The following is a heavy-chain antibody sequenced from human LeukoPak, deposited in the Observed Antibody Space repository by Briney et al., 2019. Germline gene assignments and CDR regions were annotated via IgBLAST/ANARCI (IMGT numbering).Heavy chain of an antibody. CDR2: IRYDGSNK. V-gene: IGHV3-30*02. J-gene: IGHJ4*02. CDR3: AKTIVGATDYFDY. D-gene: IGHD1-26*01. Sequence: GGSLRLSCAASGFIFSSYGMHWVRQAPGKGLEWVAFIRYDGSNKYYADSVKGRFTISRDNSKNTLYLQMNSLRAEDTAVYYCAKTIVGATDYFDYWGQGTLVTVSS. CDR1: GFIFSSYG.